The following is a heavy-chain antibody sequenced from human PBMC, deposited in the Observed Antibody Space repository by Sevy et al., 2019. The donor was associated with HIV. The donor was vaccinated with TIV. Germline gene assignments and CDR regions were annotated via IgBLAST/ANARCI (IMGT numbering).Heavy chain of an antibody. CDR2: IKSKTDGGTT. Sequence: GGSLRLSCAASGFTFSNAWMSWVRQAPGKGLEWVGRIKSKTDGGTTDYAAPVKGRFTISREDSKNTLYLQMNSLKTEDTAVYYCEGKTLYYYMDVWGKGTTVTVSS. V-gene: IGHV3-15*01. CDR1: GFTFSNAW. CDR3: EGKTLYYYMDV. J-gene: IGHJ6*03.